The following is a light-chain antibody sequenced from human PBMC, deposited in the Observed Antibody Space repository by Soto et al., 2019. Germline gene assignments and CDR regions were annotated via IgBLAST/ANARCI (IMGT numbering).Light chain of an antibody. CDR2: AAS. J-gene: IGKJ2*01. CDR3: QQSYNNPYT. V-gene: IGKV1-39*01. Sequence: DIPMTQSPSSLSASVGDRVTITCRASQSISSYLNWYQQKPGKVPKLLIYAASSLQSGVPSRFSGSGSGTDFTLTISSLQPEDFATYYCQQSYNNPYTFGQGTQLKIK. CDR1: QSISSY.